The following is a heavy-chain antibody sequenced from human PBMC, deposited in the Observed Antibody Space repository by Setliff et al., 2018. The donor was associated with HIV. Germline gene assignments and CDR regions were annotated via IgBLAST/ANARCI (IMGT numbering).Heavy chain of an antibody. V-gene: IGHV3-7*01. CDR1: GFTFSTYW. D-gene: IGHD6-19*01. J-gene: IGHJ4*02. CDR3: TKDHLSGWASDC. CDR2: IKQDGSEE. Sequence: PSETLSLTCTVSGFTFSTYWMIWVRQAPGKGLEWVAKIKQDGSEEYYVDSVKGRFTISRDNAKNSVYLQMNSLRVEDTAMYYCTKDHLSGWASDCWGQGTLVTVSS.